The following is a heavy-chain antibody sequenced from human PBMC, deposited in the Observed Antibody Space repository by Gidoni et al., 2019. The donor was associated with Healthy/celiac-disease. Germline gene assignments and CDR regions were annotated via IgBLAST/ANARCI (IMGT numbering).Heavy chain of an antibody. CDR2: INHSGST. CDR1: GGSFSGYY. CDR3: ARGSILAVAGTLGVKPDY. Sequence: QVQLQQWGAGLLKPSETLSLTCAVYGGSFSGYYWSWIRQPPGKGLEWIGEINHSGSTNYNPSLKSRVTISVDTSKNQFSLKLSSVTAADTAVYYCARGSILAVAGTLGVKPDYWGQGTLVTVSS. D-gene: IGHD6-19*01. V-gene: IGHV4-34*01. J-gene: IGHJ4*02.